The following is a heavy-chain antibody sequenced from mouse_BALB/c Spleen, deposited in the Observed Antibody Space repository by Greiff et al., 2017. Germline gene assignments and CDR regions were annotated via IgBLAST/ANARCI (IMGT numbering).Heavy chain of an antibody. Sequence: EVHLVESGGGLVQPGGSLRLSCATSGFTFTDYYMSWVRQPPGKALEWLGFIRNKANGYTTEYSASVKGRFTISRDNSQSILYLQMNTLRAEDSATYYCARDFYGSSYTAYWGQGTLVTVSA. J-gene: IGHJ3*01. V-gene: IGHV7-3*02. D-gene: IGHD1-1*01. CDR3: ARDFYGSSYTAY. CDR2: IRNKANGYTT. CDR1: GFTFTDYY.